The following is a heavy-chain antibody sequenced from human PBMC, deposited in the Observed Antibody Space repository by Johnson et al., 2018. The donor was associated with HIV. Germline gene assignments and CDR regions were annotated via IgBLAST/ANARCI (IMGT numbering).Heavy chain of an antibody. CDR3: AKVGEVLRFLEWLLCGLLTFTFDI. CDR2: ISWDGGST. D-gene: IGHD3-3*01. Sequence: VQLVESWGVVVQPGGSLRLSCAASGFTFDDYAMHLVRQAPGKGLEWVSLISWDGGSTYYADSVKGRFTISRDNSKNSLYLQMNSLRAEDTALYYCAKVGEVLRFLEWLLCGLLTFTFDIWGQGTMVTVSS. V-gene: IGHV3-43D*03. CDR1: GFTFDDYA. J-gene: IGHJ3*02.